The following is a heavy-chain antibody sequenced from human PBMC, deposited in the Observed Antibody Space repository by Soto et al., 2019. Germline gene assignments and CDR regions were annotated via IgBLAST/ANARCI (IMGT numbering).Heavy chain of an antibody. Sequence: QVQLVQSGAEVKKPGSSVKVSCKASGGTFSTYTINWVRQAPGQGLAWMGGIIPVFGAANYAQKFPGRVTITADESTSTAYMELSSLRSDDTAVYYCATVLEGADYWGQGTLVTVSS. CDR2: IIPVFGAA. J-gene: IGHJ4*02. D-gene: IGHD3-16*01. CDR3: ATVLEGADY. V-gene: IGHV1-69*01. CDR1: GGTFSTYT.